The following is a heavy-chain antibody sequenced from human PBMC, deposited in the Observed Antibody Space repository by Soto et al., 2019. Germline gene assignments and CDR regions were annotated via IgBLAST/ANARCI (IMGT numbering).Heavy chain of an antibody. J-gene: IGHJ6*02. CDR2: ISGTGYGT. D-gene: IGHD6-19*01. CDR1: GFTFSNYA. CDR3: AKARQAQSHYSYGMDV. Sequence: EVQLLESGGGLVQPGGSLRLSCAASGFTFSNYAMSWVRQAPGKGLEWVSGISGTGYGTYYADSVKGRFTISRDSSNNTMYLQMNSLGGEDTAIDYCAKARQAQSHYSYGMDVWGQGTPVTVSS. V-gene: IGHV3-23*01.